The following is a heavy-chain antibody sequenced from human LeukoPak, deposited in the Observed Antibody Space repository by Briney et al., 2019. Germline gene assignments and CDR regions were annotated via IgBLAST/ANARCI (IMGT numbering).Heavy chain of an antibody. CDR1: GFTFKNAW. CDR2: IKSTRDGGAT. J-gene: IGHJ6*04. V-gene: IGHV3-15*01. CDR3: AEHGITMIGGV. D-gene: IGHD3-10*02. Sequence: PGGSLRLSCEASGFTFKNAWMIWVRQAPGKGPEWVGRIKSTRDGGATEYAAPVKGRFTISRDNAKNSLYLQMNSLRAEDTAVYYCAEHGITMIGGVWGKGTTVTISS.